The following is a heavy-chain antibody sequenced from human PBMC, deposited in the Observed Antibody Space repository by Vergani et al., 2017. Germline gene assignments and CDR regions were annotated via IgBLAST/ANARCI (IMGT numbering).Heavy chain of an antibody. D-gene: IGHD3-22*01. J-gene: IGHJ4*02. V-gene: IGHV3-23*04. CDR3: STSVTTAFDY. Sequence: EVQLVESGGGLVQPGGSLRLSCAASGFTFSSYAISWVRQAPGKGLEWVSAISGSGGSTYDADSVKGRFTIYRDKSKNTLYLQMNSLRAEDTAVYDCSTSVTTAFDYWGQGTLVTVSS. CDR1: GFTFSSYA. CDR2: ISGSGGST.